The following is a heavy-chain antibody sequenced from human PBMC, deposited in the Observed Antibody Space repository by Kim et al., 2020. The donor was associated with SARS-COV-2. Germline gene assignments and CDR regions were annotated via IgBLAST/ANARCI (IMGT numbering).Heavy chain of an antibody. J-gene: IGHJ4*02. Sequence: KGRFTISRDNSKNTLYLQMTSLRAEDTAVYYCARERVKDYYDSSGYYVDYWGQGTLVTVSS. D-gene: IGHD3-22*01. V-gene: IGHV3-30*07. CDR3: ARERVKDYYDSSGYYVDY.